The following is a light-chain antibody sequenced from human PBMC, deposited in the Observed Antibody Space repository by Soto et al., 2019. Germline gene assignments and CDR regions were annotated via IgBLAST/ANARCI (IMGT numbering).Light chain of an antibody. Sequence: DIQVTQSPATLSAFVGDRVTISCRARQSIGTWLAWYQQKPGKAPKLLIYDASTLESGVPSRFSGSGSGTEFTLTISSLQPEDVAPSYCQGYTSYPVRFGQGTRLDI. CDR2: DAS. CDR3: QGYTSYPVR. CDR1: QSIGTW. V-gene: IGKV1-5*01. J-gene: IGKJ5*01.